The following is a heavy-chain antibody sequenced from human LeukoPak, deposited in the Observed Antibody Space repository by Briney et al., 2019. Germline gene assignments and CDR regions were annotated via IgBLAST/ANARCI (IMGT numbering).Heavy chain of an antibody. CDR2: ITSSSSYI. CDR1: GFTFSSYS. V-gene: IGHV3-21*04. J-gene: IGHJ4*02. D-gene: IGHD3-3*01. CDR3: AKDYLQFCFDY. Sequence: GGSLRLSCAASGFTFSSYSMNWVRQAPGKGLEWVSSITSSSSYIYYADSVKGRFTISRDNAKNSLYLQMNSLRAEDTAVYYCAKDYLQFCFDYWGQGTLVTVSS.